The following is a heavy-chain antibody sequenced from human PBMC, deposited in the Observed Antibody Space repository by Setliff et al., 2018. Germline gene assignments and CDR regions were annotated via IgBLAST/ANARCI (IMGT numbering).Heavy chain of an antibody. Sequence: SVKVSCKASGGTFRSYGISWVRQAPGQGLEWMGGTIPSFGSTNYAQKFQDRVTIITDESTSTAYMELSSLRTEDTAVYYCAREGVDTRSSTDYRYYMDVWGKGTTGTVSS. CDR2: TIPSFGST. CDR1: GGTFRSYG. V-gene: IGHV1-69*05. D-gene: IGHD5-18*01. J-gene: IGHJ6*03. CDR3: AREGVDTRSSTDYRYYMDV.